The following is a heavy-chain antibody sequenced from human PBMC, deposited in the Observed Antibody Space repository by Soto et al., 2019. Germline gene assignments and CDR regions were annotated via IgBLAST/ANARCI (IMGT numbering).Heavy chain of an antibody. CDR1: GFTFSSYS. CDR2: ISSRSSYI. V-gene: IGHV3-21*01. CDR3: ARGDYQFVEYSNSSGDYGMDV. D-gene: IGHD6-6*01. Sequence: PXGSLRLSCAASGFTFSSYSMNWVRQAPGTGLEWVSSISSRSSYIYQADSLKGRFTISRDNARNSLYLQMNSLRAEDTAVYYCARGDYQFVEYSNSSGDYGMDVWGQGTTVTVSS. J-gene: IGHJ6*02.